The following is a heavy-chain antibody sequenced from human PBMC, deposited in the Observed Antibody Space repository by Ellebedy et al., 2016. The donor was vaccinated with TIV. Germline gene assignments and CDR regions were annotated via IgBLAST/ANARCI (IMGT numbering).Heavy chain of an antibody. Sequence: GGSLRLSXAASGFTFSTYAMNWVCQAPGKGLDWVSYVGSGGNIIYYADSVKGRFTISRDNAKNSMYLQMNSLRAEDTAVYYCARDLGGPGVTGYYYYGMDVWGQGTTVTVSS. D-gene: IGHD4-23*01. CDR2: VGSGGNII. J-gene: IGHJ6*02. V-gene: IGHV3-48*04. CDR1: GFTFSTYA. CDR3: ARDLGGPGVTGYYYYGMDV.